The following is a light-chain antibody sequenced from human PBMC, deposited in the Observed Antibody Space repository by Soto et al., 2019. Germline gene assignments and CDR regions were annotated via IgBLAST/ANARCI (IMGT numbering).Light chain of an antibody. J-gene: IGKJ2*01. CDR2: GAS. CDR3: QKYGGSPLYT. V-gene: IGKV3-20*01. Sequence: EIVLTQSPGTLSLSPGDRATLSCRASQSVSSSDLAWYQQKPGQAPRLLIYGASTRATGIPDRFSGSGSGTDFTLTISRLEPEDFAVYYCQKYGGSPLYTFGQGTKWEIK. CDR1: QSVSSSD.